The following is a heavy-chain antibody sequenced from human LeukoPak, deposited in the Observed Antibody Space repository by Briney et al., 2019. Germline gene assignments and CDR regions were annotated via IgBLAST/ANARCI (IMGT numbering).Heavy chain of an antibody. CDR3: VRDDYNGNSVDS. CDR1: GYSFTASY. Sequence: ASVRVSCKASGYSFTASYMHWVRQAPGQGLEWVGCINPKNGDTSSAQRFQGRVTMTRDTSLSTAYMDLSSLRSDDTAVYYCVRDDYNGNSVDSWGPGTLVTVSS. V-gene: IGHV1-2*02. CDR2: INPKNGDT. J-gene: IGHJ5*01. D-gene: IGHD4-23*01.